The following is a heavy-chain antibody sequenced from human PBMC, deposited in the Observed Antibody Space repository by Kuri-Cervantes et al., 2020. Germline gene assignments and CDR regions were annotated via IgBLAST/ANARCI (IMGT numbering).Heavy chain of an antibody. J-gene: IGHJ6*02. V-gene: IGHV3-19*01. D-gene: IGHD2-15*01. Sequence: GGSLRLSCAASGFTFSSYSMNWVRQAPGKGLEWVSGVSWNGSRTHYADSVKGRFIISRDNSRNFLYQQMNSLRAEDTAVYYCARGGCSGGSCYDADYYYYYYGMDAWGQGTTVTVSS. CDR3: ARGGCSGGSCYDADYYYYYYGMDA. CDR2: VSWNGSRT. CDR1: GFTFSSYS.